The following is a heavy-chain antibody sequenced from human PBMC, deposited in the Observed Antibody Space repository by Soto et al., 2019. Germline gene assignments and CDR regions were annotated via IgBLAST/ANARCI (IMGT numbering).Heavy chain of an antibody. CDR2: IYYTGST. D-gene: IGHD2-2*01. J-gene: IGHJ4*02. Sequence: QVQLQESGPGLVKPSQTLSLTCSVSGGSISAGNYYWSWIRQSPGKGLEWIGYIYYTGSTYYNPSLQSRVSISVDTSKNQFSLRLSSVTAADTAVYYCAREGTSPVYYFDFWGQGTLVSVSS. CDR3: AREGTSPVYYFDF. V-gene: IGHV4-30-4*01. CDR1: GGSISAGNYY.